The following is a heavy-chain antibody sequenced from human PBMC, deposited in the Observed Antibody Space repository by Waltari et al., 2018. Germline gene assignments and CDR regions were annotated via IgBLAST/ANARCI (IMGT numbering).Heavy chain of an antibody. V-gene: IGHV3-48*02. D-gene: IGHD2-2*01. CDR3: ARAPSSWYSDY. CDR1: GTTFKSYG. J-gene: IGHJ4*02. Sequence: GQLVQSGAAVKKPGASVSVSCKAPGTTFKSYGLSWGRQAPGQGPEWISLIRSSSTPIYYADSVKGRFTISRDDAKNSLYLQMNSLRDEDMAVYFCARAPSSWYSDYWGQGIPVTVSS. CDR2: IRSSSTPI.